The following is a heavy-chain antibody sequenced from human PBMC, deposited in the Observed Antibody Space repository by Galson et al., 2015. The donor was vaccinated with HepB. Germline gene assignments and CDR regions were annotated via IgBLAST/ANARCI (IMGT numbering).Heavy chain of an antibody. J-gene: IGHJ4*02. Sequence: SLRLSCAASGFTFSSYAMHWVRRAPGKGLEWVAVISSDGSNKYYAVSVKGRFTISRDNSKNTVYLQMNSLRAEDTAVYYCARDLSLSSPDYRGQGTLVTVSS. CDR3: ARDLSLSSPDY. CDR1: GFTFSSYA. D-gene: IGHD6-6*01. CDR2: ISSDGSNK. V-gene: IGHV3-30-3*01.